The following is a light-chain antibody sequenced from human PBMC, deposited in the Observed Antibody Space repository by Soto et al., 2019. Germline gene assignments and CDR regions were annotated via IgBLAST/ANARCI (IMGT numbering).Light chain of an antibody. CDR3: QQYNNYPLT. Sequence: DIQMTQSPSTLSASVGDRVTITCRASQSISSWLAWYQQKPGKAPKVQIYGASSLESGVQSRFSGSRSGIKLPNPISSLKPDDFATNCCQQYNNYPLTFGQGTKVETK. CDR1: QSISSW. J-gene: IGKJ1*01. CDR2: GAS. V-gene: IGKV1-5*01.